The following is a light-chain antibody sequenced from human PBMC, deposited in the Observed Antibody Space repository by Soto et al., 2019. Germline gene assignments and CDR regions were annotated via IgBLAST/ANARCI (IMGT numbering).Light chain of an antibody. V-gene: IGLV2-14*01. CDR1: SSDVGGYNY. CDR2: DVT. Sequence: QSALTQPASVSGSPGQSITISCTGTSSDVGGYNYASWYQQYPGKAPKVMIYDVTNRPSGVSNRFSGSRSGNTASLAISGLQAEDEADYFCCSYAGTVAYVFGTGTKVTVL. CDR3: CSYAGTVAYV. J-gene: IGLJ1*01.